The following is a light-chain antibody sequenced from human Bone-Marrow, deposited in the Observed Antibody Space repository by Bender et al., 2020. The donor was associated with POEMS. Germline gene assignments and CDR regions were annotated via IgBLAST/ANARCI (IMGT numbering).Light chain of an antibody. CDR3: SSYTTPTPL. CDR2: DVS. CDR1: SDNVGNYNL. Sequence: QSALTQPASVSGSPGQSITISCTGTSDNVGNYNLVSWYQQHPGKAPKLVIYDVSNRPSGVSNRFSGSKSDNTASLTISGLQAEDEADYYCSSYTTPTPLFGGGTKVTVL. J-gene: IGLJ3*02. V-gene: IGLV2-14*02.